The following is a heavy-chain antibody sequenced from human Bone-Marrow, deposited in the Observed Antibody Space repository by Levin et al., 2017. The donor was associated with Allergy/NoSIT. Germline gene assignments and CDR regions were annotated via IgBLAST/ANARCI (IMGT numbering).Heavy chain of an antibody. CDR3: VRGEGDYVGDTFTL. CDR2: IWFDGSEK. Sequence: GGSLRLSCAASGFSFSIFAMHWVRQAPGKGLEWVAVIWFDGSEKYYADSMKGRITISRDNSKNTLYLQMKSLRVEDTAVYYCVRGEGDYVGDTFTLWGQGTMVTVSS. V-gene: IGHV3-33*01. J-gene: IGHJ3*01. D-gene: IGHD4-17*01. CDR1: GFSFSIFA.